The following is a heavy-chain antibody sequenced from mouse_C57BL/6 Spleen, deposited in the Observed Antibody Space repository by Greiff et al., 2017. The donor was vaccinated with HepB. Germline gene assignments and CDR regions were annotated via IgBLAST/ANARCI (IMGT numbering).Heavy chain of an antibody. CDR1: GYTFTSYW. CDR3: ARRLLYGYFDV. V-gene: IGHV1-69*01. Sequence: QVQLQQPGAELVMPGASVKLSCKASGYTFTSYWMHWVKQRPGQGLEWIGEIDPSDSYTNYNQKFKGKSTLTVDKSSSTAYMKLSSLTSEDSAVYYCARRLLYGYFDVWGTGTTVTVSS. D-gene: IGHD2-10*01. J-gene: IGHJ1*03. CDR2: IDPSDSYT.